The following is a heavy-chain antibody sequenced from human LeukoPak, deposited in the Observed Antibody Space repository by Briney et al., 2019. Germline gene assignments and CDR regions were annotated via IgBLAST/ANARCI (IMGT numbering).Heavy chain of an antibody. J-gene: IGHJ6*03. Sequence: GRSLRLSCAASGFTFSSYGMHWVRQAPGKGLEWVAVIWYDGSNKYYADSVKGRFTISRDNSKNTLYLQMNSLRAEDTAVYYCAKVTTPGRSYYYYYMDVWGKGTTATVSS. V-gene: IGHV3-33*06. D-gene: IGHD2-15*01. CDR2: IWYDGSNK. CDR3: AKVTTPGRSYYYYYMDV. CDR1: GFTFSSYG.